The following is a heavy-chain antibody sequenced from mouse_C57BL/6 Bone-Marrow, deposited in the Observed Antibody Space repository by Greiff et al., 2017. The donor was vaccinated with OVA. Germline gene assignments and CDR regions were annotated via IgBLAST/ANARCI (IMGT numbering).Heavy chain of an antibody. CDR3: ARDACGNYAMDY. D-gene: IGHD1-1*02. CDR1: GFTFSDFY. Sequence: EVKVVESGGGLVQSGRSLRLSCATSGFTFSDFYMEWVRQAPGKGLEWFAASRNKANDYTTEYSASVKGRFIVSRDTSQSILYLQMNALRAEDTAIYYCARDACGNYAMDYWGQGTSVTVSS. J-gene: IGHJ4*01. CDR2: SRNKANDYTT. V-gene: IGHV7-1*01.